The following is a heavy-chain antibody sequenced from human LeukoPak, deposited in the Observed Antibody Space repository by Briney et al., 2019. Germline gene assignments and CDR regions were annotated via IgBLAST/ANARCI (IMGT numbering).Heavy chain of an antibody. CDR2: IYSGGST. CDR3: ARRAYYYGSGSYYLMENDAFDI. J-gene: IGHJ3*02. Sequence: PGGSLRLSCAASGFTVSSNYMSRVLQAPGKGLEWVSVIYSGGSTYYADSVKGRFTISRDNSKNTLYLQMNSLRAEDTAVYYCARRAYYYGSGSYYLMENDAFDIWGQGTMVTVSS. D-gene: IGHD3-10*01. V-gene: IGHV3-66*01. CDR1: GFTVSSNY.